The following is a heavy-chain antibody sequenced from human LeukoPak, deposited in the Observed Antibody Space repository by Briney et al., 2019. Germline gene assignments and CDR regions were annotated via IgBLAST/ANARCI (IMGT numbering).Heavy chain of an antibody. D-gene: IGHD3-22*01. CDR1: GYTLTELS. V-gene: IGHV1-24*01. J-gene: IGHJ4*02. CDR3: ATGVPYDSSGYYYLDY. CDR2: FDPEDGET. Sequence: ASVKVSCKVSGYTLTELSMHWVRQAPGKGLEWMGRFDPEDGETIYAQKFQGRVTMTEDTSTDTAYMELSSLRSEDTAVYYCATGVPYDSSGYYYLDYWGQGTLVTVSS.